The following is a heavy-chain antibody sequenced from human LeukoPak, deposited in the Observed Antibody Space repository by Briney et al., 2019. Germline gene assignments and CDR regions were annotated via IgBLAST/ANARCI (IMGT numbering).Heavy chain of an antibody. CDR3: ARDPFRYDFWSGYYRNRFDP. J-gene: IGHJ5*02. CDR1: GYTFTGYY. Sequence: ASVKLSCKASGYTFTGYYMHWVRQAPGQGLEWLGWFNPNSGGTNYAQTLQGRVTMTRDTSISTASMELSRLRSDDTAVYYCARDPFRYDFWSGYYRNRFDPWGQGTLVTVSS. CDR2: FNPNSGGT. D-gene: IGHD3-3*01. V-gene: IGHV1-2*02.